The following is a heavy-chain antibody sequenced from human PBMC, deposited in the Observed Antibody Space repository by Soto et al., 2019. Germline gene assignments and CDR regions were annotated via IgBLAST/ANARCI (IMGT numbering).Heavy chain of an antibody. D-gene: IGHD6-25*01. V-gene: IGHV5-10-1*01. J-gene: IGHJ6*02. CDR3: ARHYGNDGYNPRYYYYGMDV. CDR2: IDPSDSYI. CDR1: GYTFTNYY. Sequence: PGESLKISCQASGYTFTNYYIAWVRQVPGKGLEWMGRIDPSDSYIKYSPSFEGHVTMSVDKSISTAFLQWSSLKASDTAMYYCARHYGNDGYNPRYYYYGMDVWGQGTTVTVSS.